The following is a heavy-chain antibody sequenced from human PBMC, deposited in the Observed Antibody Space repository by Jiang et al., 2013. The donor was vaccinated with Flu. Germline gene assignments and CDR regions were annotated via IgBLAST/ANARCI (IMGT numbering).Heavy chain of an antibody. V-gene: IGHV1-3*01. CDR3: ARVHTYADSTNDPFDI. CDR1: AYSFISYA. CDR2: INAGNGNT. Sequence: EVKKPGASVKVSCKAYAYSFISYAVHWVRQAPGQRLEWMGWINAGNGNTRYSQRFQGRVTFTGDTSASTVYMELSNVKSEDTAVYYCARVHTYADSTNDPFDIWGQGTLVTVSS. J-gene: IGHJ3*02. D-gene: IGHD4-17*01.